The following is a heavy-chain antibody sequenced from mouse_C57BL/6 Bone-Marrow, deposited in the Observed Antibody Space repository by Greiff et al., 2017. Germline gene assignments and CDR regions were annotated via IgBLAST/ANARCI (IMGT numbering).Heavy chain of an antibody. CDR1: GYTFTSYW. CDR2: IHPNSGST. D-gene: IGHD1-1*01. Sequence: QVQLKQPGAELVKPGASVKLSCKASGYTFTSYWMHWVKQRPGQGLEWIGMIHPNSGSTNYNEKFKSKATLTVDKSSSTAYMQLSSLTSEDSAVYYCARSSHYYGSTSDYFDYWGQGTTLTVSS. J-gene: IGHJ2*01. CDR3: ARSSHYYGSTSDYFDY. V-gene: IGHV1-64*01.